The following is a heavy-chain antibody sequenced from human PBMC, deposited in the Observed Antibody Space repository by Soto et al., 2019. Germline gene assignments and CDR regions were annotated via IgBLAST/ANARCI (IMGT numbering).Heavy chain of an antibody. J-gene: IGHJ6*03. CDR2: ISWNSGSI. CDR1: GFTFDDYA. V-gene: IGHV3-9*01. CDR3: AKDYCSSTSCSLFYYMDV. Sequence: GGSLRLSCAASGFTFDDYAMHWVRQAPGKGLEWVSGISWNSGSIGYADSVKGRFTISRDNAKNSLYLQMNSLRAEDTALYYCAKDYCSSTSCSLFYYMDVWGKGTTVTVSS. D-gene: IGHD2-2*01.